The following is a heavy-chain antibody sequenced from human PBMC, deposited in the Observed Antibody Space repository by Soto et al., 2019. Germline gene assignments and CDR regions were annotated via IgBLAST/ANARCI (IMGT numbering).Heavy chain of an antibody. CDR3: ARASIYDIVTGYYPAWFDP. D-gene: IGHD3-9*01. Sequence: GGSLRLSCAASGFTFSSYSMNWVRQAPGKGLEWVSSISSSSSYIYYADSVKGRFTISRDNAKNSLYLQMNSLRAEDTAVYYCARASIYDIVTGYYPAWFDPWGQGTLVTVSS. CDR1: GFTFSSYS. V-gene: IGHV3-21*01. CDR2: ISSSSSYI. J-gene: IGHJ5*02.